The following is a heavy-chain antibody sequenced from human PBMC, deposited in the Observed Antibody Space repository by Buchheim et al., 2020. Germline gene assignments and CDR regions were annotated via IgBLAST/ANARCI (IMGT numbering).Heavy chain of an antibody. CDR1: GYTFTSYY. CDR2: INPSGGST. J-gene: IGHJ4*02. V-gene: IGHV1-46*03. D-gene: IGHD3-3*01. CDR3: ARGEYYDFWSSYYLYGDY. Sequence: QVQLVQSGAEVKKPGASVKVSCKASGYTFTSYYMHWVRQAPGQGLKWMGIINPSGGSTSYAQKFQGRVTMTRDTYQSPVHMELSSLRSEDTAVYYCARGEYYDFWSSYYLYGDYWGQGTL.